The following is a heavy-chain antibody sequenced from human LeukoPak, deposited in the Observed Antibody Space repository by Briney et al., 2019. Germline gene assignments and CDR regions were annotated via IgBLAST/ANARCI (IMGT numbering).Heavy chain of an antibody. J-gene: IGHJ4*02. D-gene: IGHD3-9*01. Sequence: GGSLRLSCAASGFTFSSYAMSGVRQAPGKGLEWVSAISGSGGSTYYADSVKGRFTISRDNSKNTLYLQMNSLRAEDTAVYYCAKDHILRYFDWSPEYYFDYWGQGTLVTVSS. CDR2: ISGSGGST. CDR3: AKDHILRYFDWSPEYYFDY. CDR1: GFTFSSYA. V-gene: IGHV3-23*01.